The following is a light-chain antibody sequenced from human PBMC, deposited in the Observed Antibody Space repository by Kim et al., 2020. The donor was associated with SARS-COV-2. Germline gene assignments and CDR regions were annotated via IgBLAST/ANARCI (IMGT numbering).Light chain of an antibody. J-gene: IGKJ4*01. Sequence: AVVGVRVPITCRVIKGIESPLALYQQKPGKAPKLLIYAVSTLQSGVPSRFSGSASGTDFTLTVSSLQAEDFATYFCQQLNSYPVGVGGGTRVEIK. CDR3: QQLNSYPVG. CDR2: AVS. CDR1: KGIESP. V-gene: IGKV1-9*01.